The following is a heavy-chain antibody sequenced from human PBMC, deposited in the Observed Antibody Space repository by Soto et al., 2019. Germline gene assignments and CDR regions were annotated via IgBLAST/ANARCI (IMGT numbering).Heavy chain of an antibody. J-gene: IGHJ5*02. CDR3: ARVDGDSNWFDP. V-gene: IGHV4-59*01. Sequence: SETLSLTCTVSGGSISSYYWSWIRQPPGKGLEWIGYIYYSGSTNYNPSLKSRVTISVDTSKNQFSLKLSSVTAADTAVYYCARVDGDSNWFDPWGQGTLVTVSS. CDR2: IYYSGST. CDR1: GGSISSYY. D-gene: IGHD4-17*01.